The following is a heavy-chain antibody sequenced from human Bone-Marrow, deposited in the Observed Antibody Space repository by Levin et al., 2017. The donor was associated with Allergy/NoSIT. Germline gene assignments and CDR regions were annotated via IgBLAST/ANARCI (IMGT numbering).Heavy chain of an antibody. Sequence: SYPPSLPSRVTVSVDTSKTHFSLKLSSVTAADTAIYYCVRDSYYHGMDVWGHGTTVTVSS. CDR3: VRDSYYHGMDV. J-gene: IGHJ6*02. V-gene: IGHV4-39*02.